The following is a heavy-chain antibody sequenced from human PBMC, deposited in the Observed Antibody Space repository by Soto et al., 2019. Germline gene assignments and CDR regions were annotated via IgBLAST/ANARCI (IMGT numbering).Heavy chain of an antibody. CDR3: ARERRSSSDSSGNPHHDY. Sequence: GGSLRLSCAASGFTFSSYGMHWVRQAPGKGLEWVAVIWYDGSNKYYADSVKGRFTISRDNSKNTLYLQMNSLRAEDTAVYYCARERRSSSDSSGNPHHDYWGQVPMVPVSS. J-gene: IGHJ4*02. V-gene: IGHV3-33*01. CDR1: GFTFSSYG. D-gene: IGHD3-22*01. CDR2: IWYDGSNK.